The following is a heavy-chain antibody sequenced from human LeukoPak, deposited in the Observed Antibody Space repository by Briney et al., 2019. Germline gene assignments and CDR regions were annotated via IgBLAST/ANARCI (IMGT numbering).Heavy chain of an antibody. CDR2: IYHSGST. D-gene: IGHD5-18*01. V-gene: IGHV4-4*02. CDR1: GGTISGSNW. CDR3: ARSNVDTAVDY. Sequence: PSGTLSLTCAVSGGTISGSNWWSWVRQPPGKGLEWIGEIYHSGSTNYNPSLKSRLTISVDKSKKQFSLKLSSVTAADTAVYYCARSNVDTAVDYWGQGTLVTVSS. J-gene: IGHJ4*02.